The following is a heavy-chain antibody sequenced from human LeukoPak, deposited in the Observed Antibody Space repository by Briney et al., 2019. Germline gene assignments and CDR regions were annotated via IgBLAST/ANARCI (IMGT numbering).Heavy chain of an antibody. D-gene: IGHD1-26*01. V-gene: IGHV6-1*01. CDR2: TYYRSKWYN. Sequence: SQTLSLTCAISGDSVSSNSAAWNWIRPSPSRGLEWLGRTYYRSKWYNDYAVSVKSRITINPDTSKNQFSLQLNSVTPEDTAVYYCAGALGELLDWFDPWGQGTLVTVSS. CDR1: GDSVSSNSAA. CDR3: AGALGELLDWFDP. J-gene: IGHJ5*02.